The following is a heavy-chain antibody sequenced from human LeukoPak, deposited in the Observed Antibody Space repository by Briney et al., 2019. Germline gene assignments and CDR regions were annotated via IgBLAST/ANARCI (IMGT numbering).Heavy chain of an antibody. D-gene: IGHD6-6*01. CDR3: ARLYRSWGVRHFDY. CDR1: GDSVSSGGYH. J-gene: IGHJ4*02. CDR2: IYHSGST. V-gene: IGHV4-31*03. Sequence: SQTLSLTCTVSGDSVSSGGYHWSWIRQHPGEGLEWIGHIYHSGSTYYNSSLKSRVNISVVTSKNQFSLRLRSVSAADTAVYYCARLYRSWGVRHFDYWGQGTLVTVSS.